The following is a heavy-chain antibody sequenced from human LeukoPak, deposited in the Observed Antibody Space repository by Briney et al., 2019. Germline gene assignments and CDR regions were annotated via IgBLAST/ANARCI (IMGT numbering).Heavy chain of an antibody. V-gene: IGHV3-21*04. J-gene: IGHJ4*02. CDR3: ARLVGDRGSYYRGY. CDR2: ISSSSSYI. D-gene: IGHD1-26*01. CDR1: GFTFSSYS. Sequence: GSLLLSCAASGFTFSSYSMNWVRQAPGKGLEWVSSISSSSSYIYYADSVKGRFTISRDNAKNSLYLQMNSLRAEDTAVYYCARLVGDRGSYYRGYWGQGTLVTVSS.